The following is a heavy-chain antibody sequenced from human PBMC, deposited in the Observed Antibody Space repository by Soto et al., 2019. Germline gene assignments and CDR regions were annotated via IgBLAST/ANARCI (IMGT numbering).Heavy chain of an antibody. V-gene: IGHV1-69*01. CDR3: ARFSPPRGYYAY. D-gene: IGHD3-22*01. CDR1: GGTFNTFA. Sequence: QVQLVQFGAEVKKPGSSVKVSCMASGGTFNTFAISWVRQAPGQGLECMGGIIPMFGTAHYAQKFQGRVTITADESTRTVYMELSSLRSEDTAVYYCARFSPPRGYYAYWGQGTLVTVSS. CDR2: IIPMFGTA. J-gene: IGHJ4*02.